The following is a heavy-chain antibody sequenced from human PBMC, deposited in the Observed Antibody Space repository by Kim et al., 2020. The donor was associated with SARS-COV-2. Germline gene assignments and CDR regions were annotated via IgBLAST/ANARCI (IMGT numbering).Heavy chain of an antibody. CDR1: GFTFSSYG. V-gene: IGHV3-30*18. J-gene: IGHJ4*02. CDR2: ISYDGSNK. D-gene: IGHD1-26*01. Sequence: GGSLRLSCAASGFTFSSYGMHWVRQAPGKGLEWVAVISYDGSNKYYADSVKGRFTISRDNSKNTLYLQMNSRRAEDTAVYYCAKDRTWEQDYFDYWGQGTLVTVSS. CDR3: AKDRTWEQDYFDY.